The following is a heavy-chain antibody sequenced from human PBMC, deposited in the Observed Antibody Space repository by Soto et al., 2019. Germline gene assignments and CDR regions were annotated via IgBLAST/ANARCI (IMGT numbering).Heavy chain of an antibody. CDR2: ISYDGSNK. CDR1: GFTFSSYG. Sequence: GGSLRLSCAASGFTFSSYGMHWVRQAPGKGLEWVAVISYDGSNKYYADSVKGRFTISRDNSKNTLYLQMNSLRAEDTAVYYCANSDSGYDSPLPGGVGMDVWGQGTTVTVSS. CDR3: ANSDSGYDSPLPGGVGMDV. V-gene: IGHV3-30*18. D-gene: IGHD5-12*01. J-gene: IGHJ6*02.